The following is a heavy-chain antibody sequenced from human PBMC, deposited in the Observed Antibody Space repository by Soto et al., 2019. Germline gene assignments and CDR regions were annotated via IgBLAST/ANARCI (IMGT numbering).Heavy chain of an antibody. CDR1: GGSISSSY. CDR3: ARAILTGYYNVIDAFGI. J-gene: IGHJ3*02. D-gene: IGHD3-9*01. CDR2: IYYSGST. V-gene: IGHV4-59*01. Sequence: PSETLSLTCTVSGGSISSSYWSWIRQPPGKGLEWIGYIYYSGSTNYNPSLKSRVTISVDTSKNQFSLKLSSVTAADTAVYYCARAILTGYYNVIDAFGIWGQGTMVT.